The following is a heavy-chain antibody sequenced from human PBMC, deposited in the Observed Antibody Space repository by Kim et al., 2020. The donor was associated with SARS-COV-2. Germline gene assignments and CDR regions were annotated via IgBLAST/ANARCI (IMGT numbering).Heavy chain of an antibody. CDR1: GFTFSTYA. CDR2: ISHSGVST. Sequence: GGSLRLSCAASGFTFSTYAMSWVRQAPGKGLEWVSTISHSGVSTYFADSVKGRFSISRDNSKNTVYLQMDNLRVEDTAVYYCSQDSEEMAPTHYFDSWGQGTLVTVSP. V-gene: IGHV3-23*01. J-gene: IGHJ4*02. CDR3: SQDSEEMAPTHYFDS.